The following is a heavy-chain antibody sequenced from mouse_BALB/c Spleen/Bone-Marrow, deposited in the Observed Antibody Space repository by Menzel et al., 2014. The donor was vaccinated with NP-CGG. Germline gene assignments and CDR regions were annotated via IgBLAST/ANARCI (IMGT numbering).Heavy chain of an antibody. CDR2: IYPGGGYT. Sequence: VMLVESGAELVRPGTSVKISCKASGYTFTNYWLGWVKQRPGHGLERIGDIYPGGGYTNYNEKFKGKATLTADTSSSTAYMQLSSLTSEDSAVYFCASMRSYAMDYWGQGTSVTVSS. V-gene: IGHV1-63*02. D-gene: IGHD6-5*01. CDR3: ASMRSYAMDY. CDR1: GYTFTNYW. J-gene: IGHJ4*01.